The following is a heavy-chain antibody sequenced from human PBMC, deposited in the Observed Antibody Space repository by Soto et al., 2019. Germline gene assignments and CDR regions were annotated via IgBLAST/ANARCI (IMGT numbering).Heavy chain of an antibody. CDR2: IWYDGTNK. V-gene: IGHV3-33*01. CDR3: ARDPMQQLGIDY. Sequence: PGGSLRLSCAASGFTFSSYGMHWVRQAPGKGLEWVAVIWYDGTNKYYADSVKGRSTISRDNSKNTLYLQMNSLRAEDTAVYYCARDPMQQLGIDYWGQGTLVTVSS. J-gene: IGHJ4*02. CDR1: GFTFSSYG. D-gene: IGHD6-13*01.